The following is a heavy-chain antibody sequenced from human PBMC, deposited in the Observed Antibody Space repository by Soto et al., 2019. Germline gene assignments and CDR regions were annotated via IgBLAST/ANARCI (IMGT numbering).Heavy chain of an antibody. D-gene: IGHD3-10*01. CDR3: ASVKYGSGSY. CDR1: GGSFSGYY. Sequence: SETLSLTCAVYGGSFSGYYWSWIRQPPGKGLEWIGEINHSGSTNYNPSLKSRVTISVDTSKNQFSLKLSSVTAADTAVYYCASVKYGSGSYWGQGTLVTGSS. J-gene: IGHJ4*02. CDR2: INHSGST. V-gene: IGHV4-34*01.